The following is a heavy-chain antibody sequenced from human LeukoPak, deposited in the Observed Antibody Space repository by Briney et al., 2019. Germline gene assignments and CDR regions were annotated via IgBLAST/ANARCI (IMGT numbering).Heavy chain of an antibody. J-gene: IGHJ5*02. D-gene: IGHD2-15*01. Sequence: SETLSLTCTVSGGSISSGDYYWSWIRQPPGKGLEWIGYIYYSGSTYYNPSLKSRVTISVDTSKNQFSLKLSSVTAADTAVYYCARDPYCSGGSCYLNWFDPWGQGTLVTVSS. CDR1: GGSISSGDYY. V-gene: IGHV4-30-4*01. CDR2: IYYSGST. CDR3: ARDPYCSGGSCYLNWFDP.